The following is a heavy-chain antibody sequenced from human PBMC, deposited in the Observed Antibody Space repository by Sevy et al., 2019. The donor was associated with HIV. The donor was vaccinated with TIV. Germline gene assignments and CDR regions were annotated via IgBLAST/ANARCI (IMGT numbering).Heavy chain of an antibody. CDR3: ARVAYCSSTSCYTPPYGMDV. V-gene: IGHV3-33*01. J-gene: IGHJ6*02. Sequence: GGSLRLSCAASGFTFSSYGMHWVRQAPGKGLEWVAVIWYDGSNKYYAYSVKGRFTISRDNSKNTLYLQMNSLRAEDTAVYYCARVAYCSSTSCYTPPYGMDVWGQGTTVTVSS. CDR1: GFTFSSYG. CDR2: IWYDGSNK. D-gene: IGHD2-2*02.